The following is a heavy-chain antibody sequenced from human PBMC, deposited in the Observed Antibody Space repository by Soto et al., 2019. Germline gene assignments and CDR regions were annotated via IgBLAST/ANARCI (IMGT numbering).Heavy chain of an antibody. CDR1: GFTFSSCD. CDR2: ISGSGGST. V-gene: IGHV3-23*01. J-gene: IGHJ4*02. Sequence: GGSLRLSCAASGFTFSSCDMSWVRQAPGKGLEWVSAISGSGGSTYYADSVKGRFTISRDNSKNTLYLQMNSLRAEDTAVYYCAKDGHGRGYSYGQKYYFDYWGQGTLVTVSS. CDR3: AKDGHGRGYSYGQKYYFDY. D-gene: IGHD5-18*01.